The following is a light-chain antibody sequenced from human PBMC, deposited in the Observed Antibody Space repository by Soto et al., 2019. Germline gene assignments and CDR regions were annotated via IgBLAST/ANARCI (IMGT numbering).Light chain of an antibody. CDR1: SSDVGGYNY. V-gene: IGLV2-14*01. J-gene: IGLJ3*02. CDR2: EVS. CDR3: SSFTSTHTGV. Sequence: QSALTQPASVSGSPGQSITISCTGTSSDVGGYNYVSWYQQYPGKAPKLMIYEVSNRPPGVSNRFAGSKSGNTASLTISGLQAEDEAGYYCSSFTSTHTGVFGGGTQLTVL.